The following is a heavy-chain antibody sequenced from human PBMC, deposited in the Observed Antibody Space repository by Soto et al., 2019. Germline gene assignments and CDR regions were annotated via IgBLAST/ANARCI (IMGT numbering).Heavy chain of an antibody. D-gene: IGHD3-10*01. J-gene: IGHJ4*02. Sequence: GGSLRLSCIVSGFAFNTYAMSWVRQAPGKGLEWVSAITSGGDNTYYPASVRGRFTISRDNSKNTLYLQMNSLRAEDTAIYYCARDATLYGTMERGPLDIWGQGTQVTVSS. CDR2: ITSGGDNT. V-gene: IGHV3-23*01. CDR3: ARDATLYGTMERGPLDI. CDR1: GFAFNTYA.